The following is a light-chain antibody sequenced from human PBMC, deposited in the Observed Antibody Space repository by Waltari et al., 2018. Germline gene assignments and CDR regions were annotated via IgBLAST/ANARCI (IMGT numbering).Light chain of an antibody. V-gene: IGKV3-20*01. J-gene: IGKJ1*01. CDR2: AAS. CDR3: QHYVRLPAT. CDR1: QSVGRT. Sequence: EIVLTQSPGTLSLSPGERAPLSCRASQSVGRTLAWYQQKPGQAPRLLIYAASNRDTGIPDRFSGSGSGTDFSLTISRLEPEDFAVYYCQHYVRLPATFGQGTKVAIK.